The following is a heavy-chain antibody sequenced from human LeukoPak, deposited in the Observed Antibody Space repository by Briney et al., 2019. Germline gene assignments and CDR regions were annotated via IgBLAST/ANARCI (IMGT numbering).Heavy chain of an antibody. D-gene: IGHD4-17*01. V-gene: IGHV4-59*01. Sequence: SETLSLTCTVSGGSISYYYWSWIRQSPGKGLEWIGYIYYSGTTNYHHSLKSRVTISVDTSKNQFSLQLRSVTAADTAVYYCAREDPQTTVPEGMDVWGQGTTVTVSS. CDR2: IYYSGTT. CDR3: AREDPQTTVPEGMDV. CDR1: GGSISYYY. J-gene: IGHJ6*02.